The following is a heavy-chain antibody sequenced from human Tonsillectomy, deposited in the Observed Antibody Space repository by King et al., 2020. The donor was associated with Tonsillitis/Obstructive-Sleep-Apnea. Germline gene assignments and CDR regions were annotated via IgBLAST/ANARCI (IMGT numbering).Heavy chain of an antibody. CDR1: GFTFSSYW. Sequence: VQLVESGGGLVQPGGSLRLSCAASGFTFSSYWMHWVRQAPGKGLVWVSRIHSDGSSTNYADSVKGRFTISRDNAKNTLYLQMNSLRAEDTAVYYCARAVDTAMGFFDYWGQGTLVPVSS. V-gene: IGHV3-74*01. J-gene: IGHJ4*02. D-gene: IGHD5-18*01. CDR2: IHSDGSST. CDR3: ARAVDTAMGFFDY.